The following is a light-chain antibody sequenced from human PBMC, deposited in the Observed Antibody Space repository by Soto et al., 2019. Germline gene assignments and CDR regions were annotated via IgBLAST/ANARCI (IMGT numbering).Light chain of an antibody. CDR1: TGAVTSGHY. V-gene: IGLV7-46*01. Sequence: QAVVTQEPSRTVSPGGTVTLTCGSSTGAVTSGHYPYWFQQKPGQAPRTLIYDTSNKHSWTPARFSGSLLGGKAALTLSGAQPEDEAEYYCLLSYSGARPWVFGGGTKLTVL. CDR2: DTS. J-gene: IGLJ3*02. CDR3: LLSYSGARPWV.